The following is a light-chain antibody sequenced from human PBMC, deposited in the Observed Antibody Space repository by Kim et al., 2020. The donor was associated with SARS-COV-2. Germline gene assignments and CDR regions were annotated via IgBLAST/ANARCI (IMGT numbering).Light chain of an antibody. CDR2: GKN. Sequence: SSELTQDPAVSVALGQTVRITCQGDSLRSYYASWYQQKPGQAPVLVFYGKNNRPSGIPDRFSGSYSGKTASLTITAAQAEDEADYYCNSRESSANHWMFGGGTQLTVL. CDR3: NSRESSANHWM. J-gene: IGLJ3*02. CDR1: SLRSYY. V-gene: IGLV3-19*01.